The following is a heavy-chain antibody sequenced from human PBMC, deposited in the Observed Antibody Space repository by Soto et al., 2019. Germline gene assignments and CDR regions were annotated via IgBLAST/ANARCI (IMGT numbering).Heavy chain of an antibody. CDR2: ISSSSSTI. CDR3: ARGHRPLDY. J-gene: IGHJ4*02. V-gene: IGHV3-48*01. CDR1: GFTFSSYS. D-gene: IGHD6-6*01. Sequence: EVQLVESGGGLVQPGGSLRLSCAASGFTFSSYSMNWVRQAPGKGLEWVSYISSSSSTIYYADSVKGRFTISRDNAKNTLYLQMNSLRAEDTAVYYCARGHRPLDYWGQGTLVTVSS.